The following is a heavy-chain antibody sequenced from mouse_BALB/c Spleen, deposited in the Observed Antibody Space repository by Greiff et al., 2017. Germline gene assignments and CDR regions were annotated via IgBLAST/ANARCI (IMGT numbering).Heavy chain of an antibody. CDR2: ISYSGST. CDR3: ARSRNYGFAY. V-gene: IGHV3-2*02. J-gene: IGHJ3*01. Sequence: EVKVEESGPGLVKPSQSLSLTCTVTGYSITSDYAWNWIRQFPGNKLEWMGYISYSGSTSYNPSLKSRISITRDTSKNQFFLQLNSVTTEDTATYYCARSRNYGFAYWGQGTLVTVSA. D-gene: IGHD2-1*01. CDR1: GYSITSDYA.